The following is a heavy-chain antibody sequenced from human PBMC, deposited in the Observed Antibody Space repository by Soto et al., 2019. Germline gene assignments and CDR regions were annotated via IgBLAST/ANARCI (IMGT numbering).Heavy chain of an antibody. J-gene: IGHJ4*02. CDR2: ISWNSGSI. D-gene: IGHD6-19*01. V-gene: IGHV3-9*01. CDR1: GFTFDDYA. Sequence: EVQLVESGGGLVQPGRSLRLSCAASGFTFDDYAMHWVRQAPGKGLEWVSGISWNSGSIGYADSVKGRFTISRDNAKNSLYLQMNSLRAEDTALYYCAKFYPMAVAAPRGYFDYWGQGTLVTASS. CDR3: AKFYPMAVAAPRGYFDY.